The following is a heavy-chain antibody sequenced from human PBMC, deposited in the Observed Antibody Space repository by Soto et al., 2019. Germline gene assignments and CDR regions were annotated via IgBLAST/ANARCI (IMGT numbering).Heavy chain of an antibody. CDR1: GFKFGDYA. Sequence: GGSLRLSCEASGFKFGDYAMHWVRQAPGKGLELVSGVSWNSEIVGYADSVKGRFTIARDNAKNSLYLEMNSLRTEDTALYYCAKDRGPCSGNKCSSLYYYYGMDVWGQGTTVTVSS. D-gene: IGHD2-15*01. J-gene: IGHJ6*02. CDR2: VSWNSEIV. CDR3: AKDRGPCSGNKCSSLYYYYGMDV. V-gene: IGHV3-9*01.